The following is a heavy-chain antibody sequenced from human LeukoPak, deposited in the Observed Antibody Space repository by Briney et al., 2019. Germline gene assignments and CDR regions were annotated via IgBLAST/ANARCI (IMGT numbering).Heavy chain of an antibody. J-gene: IGHJ4*02. D-gene: IGHD3-16*01. Sequence: SVKVSCKASGGTFSSYAISWVRQAPGHGLEWMGGIIPIFGTANYAQKFQGRVTITTDESTSTAYMELSSLRSEDTAVHYCARDVVPPSLGYWGQGTLVTVSS. V-gene: IGHV1-69*05. CDR2: IIPIFGTA. CDR1: GGTFSSYA. CDR3: ARDVVPPSLGY.